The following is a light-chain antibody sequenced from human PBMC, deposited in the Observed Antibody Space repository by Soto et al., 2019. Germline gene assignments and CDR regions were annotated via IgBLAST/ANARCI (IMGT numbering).Light chain of an antibody. Sequence: EIVLTQSPGTLSLSPGERATLSCRASQSVSSSYLAWYQQKPCQAPRLLIYGASSRATGIPDRFSGSGSGPDFTLTISKLEPEDFAVYYCQQYGSSQWTFGQGTKVEFK. CDR2: GAS. CDR1: QSVSSSY. CDR3: QQYGSSQWT. J-gene: IGKJ1*01. V-gene: IGKV3-20*01.